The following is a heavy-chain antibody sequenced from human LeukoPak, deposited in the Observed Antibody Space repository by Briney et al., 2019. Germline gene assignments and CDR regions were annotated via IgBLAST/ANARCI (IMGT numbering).Heavy chain of an antibody. D-gene: IGHD1-26*01. CDR1: RFTFSNYS. CDR2: INSDRSST. Sequence: GGSLRLSCAASRFTFSNYSMNWVRKAPGKGLVLVSRINSDRSSTSYADSVKGRFTISRDNAKNTLYLQMNSLGPEDTAVYYCARDPYSGNYGNYYYYCMYVWGKGTTVTISS. CDR3: ARDPYSGNYGNYYYYCMYV. V-gene: IGHV3-74*01. J-gene: IGHJ6*03.